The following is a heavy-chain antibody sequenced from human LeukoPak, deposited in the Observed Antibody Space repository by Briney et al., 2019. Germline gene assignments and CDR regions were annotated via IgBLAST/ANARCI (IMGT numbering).Heavy chain of an antibody. Sequence: SETLSLTCTVSGGSISSRTDYWGWLRQPPLKGLEWIGRFLYNGSTFYNPSLKSRFTLSVATSKDQSSLTLSSVTATDTAVDYGARRGPVLDRMLGHYYYYMGVWGKGTTVSAAS. J-gene: IGHJ6*03. CDR1: GGSISSRTDY. D-gene: IGHD2-8*01. CDR3: ARRGPVLDRMLGHYYYYMGV. V-gene: IGHV4-39*01. CDR2: FLYNGST.